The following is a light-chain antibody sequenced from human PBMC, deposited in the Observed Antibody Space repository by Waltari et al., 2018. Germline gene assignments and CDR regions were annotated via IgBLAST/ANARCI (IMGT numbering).Light chain of an antibody. CDR1: SSNIGAYNY. CDR3: TSLAAGSTWV. Sequence: QSALTQPASVSGSPGQSIAISCTGSSSNIGAYNYVSWYQQHPGKAPKLMLYEVTNRPSGVPGRSSGSKSDNTASLTGSWVQVEDEADYYCTSLAAGSTWVFGGGTKLTVL. J-gene: IGLJ3*02. CDR2: EVT. V-gene: IGLV2-8*01.